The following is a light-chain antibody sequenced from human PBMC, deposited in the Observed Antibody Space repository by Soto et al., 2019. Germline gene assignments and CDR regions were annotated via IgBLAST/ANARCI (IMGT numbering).Light chain of an antibody. CDR3: SSYTSSNTLL. J-gene: IGLJ3*02. Sequence: QSALTQPASVSGSPGQSITISCTGTSSDVGGCNYVSWYQHHPGKAPKLMIYDVSNRPSGVSNRFSGSKSGNTASLTISGLQAEDEADYYCSSYTSSNTLLFGGGTKLTVL. CDR1: SSDVGGCNY. V-gene: IGLV2-14*01. CDR2: DVS.